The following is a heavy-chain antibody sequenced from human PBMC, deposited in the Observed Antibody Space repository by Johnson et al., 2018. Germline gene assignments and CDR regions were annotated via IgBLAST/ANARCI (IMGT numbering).Heavy chain of an antibody. Sequence: QVQLVQSGPGLVKPSQTLSLTCAISGDSVSSNSATWNWIRQSPSRGLEWLGRTYYRSKWSRDYAASVKSRITISPDTSNNQFSLQLNSVTPDDTAVYYCARAMSLTASNWFDPWGQGTLVTVSS. CDR1: GDSVSSNSAT. CDR3: ARAMSLTASNWFDP. D-gene: IGHD2-21*02. CDR2: TYYRSKWSR. J-gene: IGHJ5*02. V-gene: IGHV6-1*01.